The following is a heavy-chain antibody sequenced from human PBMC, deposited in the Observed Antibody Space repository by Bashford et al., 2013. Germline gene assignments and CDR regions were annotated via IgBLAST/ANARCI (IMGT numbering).Heavy chain of an antibody. J-gene: IGHJ3*02. CDR2: ISAYNGNT. CDR3: ARTYGLRWYHFASALLDI. V-gene: IGHV1-18*01. CDR1: GYTFTSYG. D-gene: IGHD4-23*01. Sequence: ASVKGLPARASGYTFTSYGISWVRQAPGQGLEWMGWISAYNGNTNYAQKLQGRVTMTTDTSTSTAYMELRSLRSDDTAVYYCARTYGLRWYHFASALLDIWGRRGQWSP.